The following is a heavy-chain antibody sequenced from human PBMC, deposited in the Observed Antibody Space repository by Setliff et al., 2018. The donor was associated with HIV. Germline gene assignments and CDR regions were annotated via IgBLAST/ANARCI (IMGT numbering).Heavy chain of an antibody. V-gene: IGHV1-18*01. CDR3: ARDARDYFYGSGHIDK. CDR2: ISAYSGDT. J-gene: IGHJ4*02. D-gene: IGHD3-10*01. CDR1: GYTFTSYG. Sequence: ASVKVSCKASGYTFTSYGFSWVRQAPGQGLQWMGWISAYSGDTRFAQEFQGRLTMTTDTSTNTAYMALGSLKSDDAAVYYCARDARDYFYGSGHIDKWGQGTQVTVSS.